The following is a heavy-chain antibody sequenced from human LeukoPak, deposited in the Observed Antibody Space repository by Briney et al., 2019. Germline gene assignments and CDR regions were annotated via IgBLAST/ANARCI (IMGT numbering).Heavy chain of an antibody. Sequence: ASVKVSCKASGYTLTSYFIHWVRQAPGQGLEWMGIINPSGGSTSYAQKFQGRVAMTRDTSTSTVYMELSSLRSEDTAVYYCARDQDWNYAFDIWGQGTMVTVSS. D-gene: IGHD1-7*01. CDR1: GYTLTSYF. J-gene: IGHJ3*02. V-gene: IGHV1-46*01. CDR3: ARDQDWNYAFDI. CDR2: INPSGGST.